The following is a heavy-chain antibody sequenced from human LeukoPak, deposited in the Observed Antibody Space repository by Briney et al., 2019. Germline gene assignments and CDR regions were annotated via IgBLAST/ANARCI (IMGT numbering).Heavy chain of an antibody. CDR2: IIPILGIA. Sequence: SVKVSCKASGGTFSSYAISWVRQAPGQGLEWMGRIIPILGIANYAQKFQGRVTITADKSTSTAYMELSSLRSEDTAVYYCARAPNPTSNNCSSTSCYPYYGMDVWGQGTTVTVSS. J-gene: IGHJ6*02. V-gene: IGHV1-69*04. CDR1: GGTFSSYA. D-gene: IGHD2-2*01. CDR3: ARAPNPTSNNCSSTSCYPYYGMDV.